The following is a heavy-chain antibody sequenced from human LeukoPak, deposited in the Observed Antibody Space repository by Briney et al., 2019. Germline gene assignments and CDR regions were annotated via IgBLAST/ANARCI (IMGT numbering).Heavy chain of an antibody. CDR1: GFTFSSYW. D-gene: IGHD1-26*01. CDR2: INTDGSST. CDR3: ARLQTHSGSYADTFDL. V-gene: IGHV3-74*03. J-gene: IGHJ3*01. Sequence: GRSLRLSCAASGFTFSSYWMHWVRQAPGKGLVWGSRINTDGSSTKYADSVKGRFTISRDTAKNTLYLQMNSLRAEDTAVYYCARLQTHSGSYADTFDLWGQGTMVTVSS.